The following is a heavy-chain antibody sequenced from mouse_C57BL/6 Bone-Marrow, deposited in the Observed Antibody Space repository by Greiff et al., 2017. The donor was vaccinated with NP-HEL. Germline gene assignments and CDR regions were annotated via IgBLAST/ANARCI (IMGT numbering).Heavy chain of an antibody. D-gene: IGHD2-4*01. V-gene: IGHV5-6*01. Sequence: EVKVVESGGDLVKPGGSLKLSCAASGFTFSSYGMSWVRQTPDKRLAWVATISSGGSYTSYPDSVKGRFTISRDNAKNTLYLQMSSLKSEDTAMYYCASPYDYDVAWFAYWGQGTLVTVSA. J-gene: IGHJ3*01. CDR1: GFTFSSYG. CDR3: ASPYDYDVAWFAY. CDR2: ISSGGSYT.